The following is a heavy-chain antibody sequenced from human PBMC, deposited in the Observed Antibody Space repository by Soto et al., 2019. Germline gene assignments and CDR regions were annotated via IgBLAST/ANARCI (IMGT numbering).Heavy chain of an antibody. CDR2: ISYDGSNK. CDR1: GFTFSSYA. J-gene: IGHJ4*02. V-gene: IGHV3-30-3*01. D-gene: IGHD6-19*01. CDR3: ARDSSGWYGYFDY. Sequence: QVQLVESGGGVVQPGRSLRLSCAASGFTFSSYAMHWVRQAPGKGLEWVAVISYDGSNKYYADSVKGRFTISRDNSKNTLYLQMNSLRAEDTAVYYCARDSSGWYGYFDYWGQGPLVTVSS.